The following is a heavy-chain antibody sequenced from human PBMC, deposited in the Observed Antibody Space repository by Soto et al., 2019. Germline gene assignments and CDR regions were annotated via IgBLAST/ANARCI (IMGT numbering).Heavy chain of an antibody. V-gene: IGHV1-69*02. D-gene: IGHD3-10*01. CDR2: IIPILGIA. J-gene: IGHJ5*02. CDR3: AKCITIVRGVSITNSFDP. CDR1: GGSFSSYT. Sequence: AVKVSCKAPGGSFSSYTISWGRQAPGRGLEWMGRIIPILGIANYAQKFQGRVTITADKSTSTAYMELSSLRSEDTAVYYCAKCITIVRGVSITNSFDPWDPGTLVTVSS.